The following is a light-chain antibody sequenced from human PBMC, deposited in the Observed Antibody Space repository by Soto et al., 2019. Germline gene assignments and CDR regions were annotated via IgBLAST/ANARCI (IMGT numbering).Light chain of an antibody. CDR3: QQYGSSPGT. J-gene: IGKJ1*01. V-gene: IGKV3-20*01. CDR1: QSVSSSY. Sequence: ELVLTQSPGTLSLSPGERTNLSCRKSQSVSSSYLAWFQQKPGQAPMLLIYGASSMATGSPDRFSVSGSGIDFILTISRLEPEDFAVYYCQQYGSSPGTFGQGNKVDIK. CDR2: GAS.